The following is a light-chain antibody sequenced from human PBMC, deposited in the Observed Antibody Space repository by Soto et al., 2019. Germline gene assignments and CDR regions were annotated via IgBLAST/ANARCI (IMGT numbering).Light chain of an antibody. J-gene: IGKJ2*01. CDR1: QSISSW. Sequence: DIQMTQSPSTLSASVGDRVTITCRASQSISSWLAWYQQKPGKAPKLLIYKASSLESGVPSRFSGSGSGTEFNLTISSLQPDDFATYYCQQYNSLSTFGQGTKLEIK. CDR2: KAS. CDR3: QQYNSLST. V-gene: IGKV1-5*03.